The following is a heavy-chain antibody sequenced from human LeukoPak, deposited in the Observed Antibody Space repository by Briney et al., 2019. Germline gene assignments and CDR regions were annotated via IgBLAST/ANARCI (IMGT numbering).Heavy chain of an antibody. CDR1: GFTFSDHY. CDR2: TRNKANSYTT. CDR3: ARVAAPLRFLEWSAIDY. J-gene: IGHJ4*02. Sequence: PGGSLRLSCAASGFTFSDHYMDWVRQAPGKGLEWVGRTRNKANSYTTEYAASVKGRFTISRDDPKNSLYLQMNSLKTEDTAVYYCARVAAPLRFLEWSAIDYWGQGTLVTVSS. D-gene: IGHD3-3*01. V-gene: IGHV3-72*01.